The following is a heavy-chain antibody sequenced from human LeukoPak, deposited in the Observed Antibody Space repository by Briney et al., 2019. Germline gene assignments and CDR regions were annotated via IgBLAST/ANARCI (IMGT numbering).Heavy chain of an antibody. V-gene: IGHV1-8*01. D-gene: IGHD3-3*01. J-gene: IGHJ4*02. CDR2: MNPNSGNT. CDR3: ASSPRVNYDFWSEKGYYFDY. CDR1: GYTFTSYD. Sequence: ASVKVSCKASGYTFTSYDINWVRQATGQGLEWMGWMNPNSGNTGYAQKFQGRVTMTRNTSISTAYMELSSLRSEDTAVYYCASSPRVNYDFWSEKGYYFDYWGQGTLVTVSS.